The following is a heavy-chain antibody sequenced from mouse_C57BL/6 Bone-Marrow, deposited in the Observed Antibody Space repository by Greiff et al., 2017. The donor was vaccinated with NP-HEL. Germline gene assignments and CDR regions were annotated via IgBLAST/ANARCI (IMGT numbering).Heavy chain of an antibody. J-gene: IGHJ1*03. CDR2: IDPSDSET. CDR1: GYTFTSYW. V-gene: IGHV1-52*01. Sequence: QVQLKESGAELVRPGSSVKLSCKASGYTFTSYWMHWVKQRPIQGLEWIGNIDPSDSETHYNQKFKDKATLTVDKSSSTAYMQLSSLTSEDSAVYYCARGTVPHWYFDVWGTGTTVTVSS. D-gene: IGHD1-1*01. CDR3: ARGTVPHWYFDV.